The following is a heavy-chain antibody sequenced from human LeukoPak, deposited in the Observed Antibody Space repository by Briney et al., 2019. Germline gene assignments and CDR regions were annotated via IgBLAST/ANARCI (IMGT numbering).Heavy chain of an antibody. CDR1: GFTFDDYA. CDR2: ISWDGGSA. CDR3: AKGQVLPATPIDS. V-gene: IGHV3-43D*03. D-gene: IGHD2-15*01. Sequence: GGSLRLSCAASGFTFDDYAMHWVRQAPGKGLEWVSLISWDGGSAYYVDSVKGRFTISRDNSKNSLSLQMNSLRPEDTALYYCAKGQVLPATPIDSWGQGTLVTVSS. J-gene: IGHJ4*02.